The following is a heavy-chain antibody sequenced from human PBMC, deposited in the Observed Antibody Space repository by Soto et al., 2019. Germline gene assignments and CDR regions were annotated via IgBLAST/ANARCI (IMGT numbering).Heavy chain of an antibody. J-gene: IGHJ6*03. CDR1: GDSFNDYY. D-gene: IGHD5-12*01. Sequence: QVQLVQSGAEVRKPGASVTVSCRSSGDSFNDYYIHWVRQAPGQGFEWMGWINPNGGVTKYAQKFQGWFSMTRDTSIRTVYVQLSRLRSDDTAGYYCARESGGATATLDYYDFYMDVWGTGTTVTVSS. CDR3: ARESGGATATLDYYDFYMDV. V-gene: IGHV1-2*04. CDR2: INPNGGVT.